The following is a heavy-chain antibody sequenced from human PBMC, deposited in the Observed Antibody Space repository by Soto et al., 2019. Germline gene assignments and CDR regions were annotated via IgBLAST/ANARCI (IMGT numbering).Heavy chain of an antibody. V-gene: IGHV4-38-2*01. Sequence: SETLSLTCAVSGYSISSGYYWGLIRQPPGKGLEWIGSIYHSGSTYYNPSLKSRVTISVDTSKNQFSLKLSSVTAADTAVYYCATGNVDSMLEYWGQGNQVTVFS. CDR3: ATGNVDSMLEY. CDR2: IYHSGST. D-gene: IGHD3-3*01. CDR1: GYSISSGYY. J-gene: IGHJ4*02.